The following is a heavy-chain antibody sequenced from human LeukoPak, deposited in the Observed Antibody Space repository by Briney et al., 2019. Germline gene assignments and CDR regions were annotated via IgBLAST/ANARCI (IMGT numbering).Heavy chain of an antibody. J-gene: IGHJ3*02. V-gene: IGHV4-61*02. CDR1: GGSISSGSYY. CDR3: ARGRYFDWFDAFDT. CDR2: IYTSGST. D-gene: IGHD3-9*01. Sequence: PSQTLSLTCTVSGGSISSGSYYWSWIRQPAGKGLEWIGRIYTSGSTNYNPSLMSRVTISVDTSKNQFSLKLSSVTAADTAVYYCARGRYFDWFDAFDTWGQGTMVTVSS.